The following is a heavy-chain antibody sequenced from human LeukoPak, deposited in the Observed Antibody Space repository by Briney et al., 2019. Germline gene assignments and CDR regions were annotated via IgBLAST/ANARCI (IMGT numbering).Heavy chain of an antibody. D-gene: IGHD2-2*01. Sequence: GASVKVSCKASGYTFTGYYMHWVRQAPGQGLEWMGWINPNSGGTNYAQKFQGRVTMTRDTSISTAYMELSRLRSDDTAVYYCARDRTASAVLPGDWGQGTLVTVSS. V-gene: IGHV1-2*02. J-gene: IGHJ4*02. CDR3: ARDRTASAVLPGD. CDR2: INPNSGGT. CDR1: GYTFTGYY.